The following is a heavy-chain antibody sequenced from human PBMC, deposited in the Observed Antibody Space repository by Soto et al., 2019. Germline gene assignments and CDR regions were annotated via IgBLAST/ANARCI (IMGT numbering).Heavy chain of an antibody. J-gene: IGHJ4*02. CDR2: ISGSGSGT. CDR1: GFTFSSYV. CDR3: VKGRSGYDFDY. V-gene: IGHV3-23*01. D-gene: IGHD5-12*01. Sequence: EVQLLESGGGLVQPGGSLRLSCAASGFTFSSYVMSWVRQAPGKGLEWVSAISGSGSGTYYADSVKGRFTISRDNSKNTLYVQMNSLRAEDTAAYYCVKGRSGYDFDYWGKGTLVTVSS.